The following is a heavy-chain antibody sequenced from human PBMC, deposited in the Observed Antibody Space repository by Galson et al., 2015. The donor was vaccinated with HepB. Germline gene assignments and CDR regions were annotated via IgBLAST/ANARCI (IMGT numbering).Heavy chain of an antibody. CDR3: ARARGFYGHFDC. Sequence: CAISGDSVSSNSAAWNWIRQSPSRGLEWLGRTYYRSKWYNDYAVSVKSRITFNPGTSKNQFSLQLNSVSPEDTAVYYCARARGFYGHFDCWGQGTLVTVSS. D-gene: IGHD3-10*01. CDR1: GDSVSSNSAA. J-gene: IGHJ4*02. V-gene: IGHV6-1*01. CDR2: TYYRSKWYN.